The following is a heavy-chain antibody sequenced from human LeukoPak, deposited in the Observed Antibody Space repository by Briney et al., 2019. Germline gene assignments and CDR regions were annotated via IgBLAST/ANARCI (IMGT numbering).Heavy chain of an antibody. Sequence: GGSLRLSCAASGFALSSHWMTWVRQVPGRGPEWVANVNRDGSETYYLDSVKGRFTISKDNAKNSLYLQMNSLRAEDTALYHRARNNGMDVWGQGTTVIVSS. CDR1: GFALSSHW. CDR2: VNRDGSET. J-gene: IGHJ6*02. CDR3: ARNNGMDV. V-gene: IGHV3-7*03.